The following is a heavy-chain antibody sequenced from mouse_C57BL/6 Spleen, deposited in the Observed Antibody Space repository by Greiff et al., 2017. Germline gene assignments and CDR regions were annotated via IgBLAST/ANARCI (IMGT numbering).Heavy chain of an antibody. CDR2: IYPGSGNT. V-gene: IGHV1-76*01. J-gene: IGHJ3*01. Sequence: VQLQQSGAELVRPGASVKLSCKASGYTFTDYYINWVKQRPGQGLEWIARIYPGSGNTYYNEKFKGKATLTAEKSSSTAYMQLSSLTSEDSAVYFCAREYYGSNSWFAYWGQGTLVTVSA. D-gene: IGHD1-1*01. CDR3: AREYYGSNSWFAY. CDR1: GYTFTDYY.